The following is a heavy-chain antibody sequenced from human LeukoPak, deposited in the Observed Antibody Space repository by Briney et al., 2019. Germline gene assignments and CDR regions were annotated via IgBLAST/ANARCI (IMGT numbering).Heavy chain of an antibody. Sequence: ASVKVSCKASGYTFTGYYMHWVRQAPGQGLERMGWINPNSGGTNYAQKFQGRVTMTRDTSISTAYMELSRLRSDDTAVYYCARGRASYSSGWYGYWGQGTLVTVSS. CDR2: INPNSGGT. J-gene: IGHJ4*02. V-gene: IGHV1-2*02. D-gene: IGHD6-19*01. CDR3: ARGRASYSSGWYGY. CDR1: GYTFTGYY.